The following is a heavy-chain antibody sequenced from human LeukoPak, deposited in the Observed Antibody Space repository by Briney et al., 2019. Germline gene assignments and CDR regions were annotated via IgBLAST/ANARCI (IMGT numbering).Heavy chain of an antibody. CDR1: GYTFTSYD. CDR2: MNPNSGNT. Sequence: GASVEVSCKASGYTFTSYDIHWVRQATGQGLEWMGWMNPNSGNTGYAQKFQGRVNITRNTSINTAYMELSSLRSEDTAVYYCAREKGYDFWSGSPYYYYYMDVWGKGTTVTVSS. D-gene: IGHD3-3*01. V-gene: IGHV1-8*03. J-gene: IGHJ6*03. CDR3: AREKGYDFWSGSPYYYYYMDV.